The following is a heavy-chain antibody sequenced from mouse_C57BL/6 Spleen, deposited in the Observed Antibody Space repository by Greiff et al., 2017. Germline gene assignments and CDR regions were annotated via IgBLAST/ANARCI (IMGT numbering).Heavy chain of an antibody. D-gene: IGHD2-2*01. CDR1: GFTFSSYA. CDR3: TRESTMVTNYFDY. V-gene: IGHV5-9-1*02. J-gene: IGHJ2*01. Sequence: VQLKESGEGLVKPGGSLKLSCAASGFTFSSYAMSWVRQTPEKRLEWVAYISSGGDYIYYADTVKGRFTISRDNARNTLYLQMSSLKSEDTAMYYCTRESTMVTNYFDYWGQGTTLTVSS. CDR2: ISSGGDYI.